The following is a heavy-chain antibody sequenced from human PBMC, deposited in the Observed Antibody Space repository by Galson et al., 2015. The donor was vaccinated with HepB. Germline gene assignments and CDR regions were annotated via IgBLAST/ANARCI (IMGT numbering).Heavy chain of an antibody. CDR3: ARVSDRYQEPPYFFDY. J-gene: IGHJ4*02. D-gene: IGHD2-2*01. V-gene: IGHV1-18*01. CDR2: ISAYNGDT. CDR1: GYTFTPYG. Sequence: SVKVSCKASGYTFTPYGITWVRQAPGQGLEWMGWISAYNGDTDYAQKLQGRVTMTTDTSTSTAYMELRSLSSDDTAVYYCARVSDRYQEPPYFFDYWGQGTLVTVSS.